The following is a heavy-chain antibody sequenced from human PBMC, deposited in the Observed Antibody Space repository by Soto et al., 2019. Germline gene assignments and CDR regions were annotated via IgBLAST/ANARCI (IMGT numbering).Heavy chain of an antibody. J-gene: IGHJ6*02. CDR2: IYYSGST. V-gene: IGHV4-59*01. Sequence: ETLSLTCTVSVGSISCYYWSWIRQPPGKGLEWIGYIYYSGSTNYNPSLKSRVTISVDTSKNQFSRKLSSVTAADTAVYYCARLPVLLFGGYSSSGMAVWGQRTTVTVSS. CDR3: ARLPVLLFGGYSSSGMAV. D-gene: IGHD3-10*01. CDR1: VGSISCYY.